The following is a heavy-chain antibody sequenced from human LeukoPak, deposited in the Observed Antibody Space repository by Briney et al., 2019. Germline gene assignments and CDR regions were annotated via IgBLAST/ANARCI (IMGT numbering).Heavy chain of an antibody. Sequence: GGSLSLSCAGSGFTFSSLGMNWLRQAPGKGLEWVSFISTSGTTIYYADSVKGRFTISRDNAKNSLHLQMNSLRDEDTAVYYCARVDIVVLTAAMPAFDIWGHGAMVTVSS. CDR3: ARVDIVVLTAAMPAFDI. D-gene: IGHD2-2*01. V-gene: IGHV3-48*03. CDR2: ISTSGTTI. J-gene: IGHJ3*02. CDR1: GFTFSSLG.